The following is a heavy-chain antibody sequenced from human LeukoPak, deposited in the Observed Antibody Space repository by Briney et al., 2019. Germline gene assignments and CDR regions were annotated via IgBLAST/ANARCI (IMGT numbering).Heavy chain of an antibody. CDR2: IYTSGST. D-gene: IGHD3-22*01. Sequence: PSETLSLTCTVSGGSISSYYWSWIRQPAGKGLEWIGRIYTSGSTNYNPSLKSRVTMSVDTSKNQFSLNLSSVTAADTAVYYCARDSSGYYYEQYWYFDLWGRGTLVTVSS. CDR3: ARDSSGYYYEQYWYFDL. J-gene: IGHJ2*01. CDR1: GGSISSYY. V-gene: IGHV4-4*07.